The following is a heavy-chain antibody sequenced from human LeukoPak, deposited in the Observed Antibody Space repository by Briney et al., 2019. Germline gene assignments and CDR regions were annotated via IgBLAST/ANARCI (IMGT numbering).Heavy chain of an antibody. V-gene: IGHV3-23*01. CDR2: INHNGVST. CDR3: AKAGYACSSTSCFSNYYMDG. D-gene: IGHD2-2*01. J-gene: IGHJ6*03. CDR1: GFTFSSYA. Sequence: PGGSLRLSCAASGFTFSSYAMTWVRQAPGKGLEWVSAINHNGVSTYYADAVKGRFTISRDNSKNTLYLQMNSLRAEDTAVYYCAKAGYACSSTSCFSNYYMDGWGKGTTVTVSS.